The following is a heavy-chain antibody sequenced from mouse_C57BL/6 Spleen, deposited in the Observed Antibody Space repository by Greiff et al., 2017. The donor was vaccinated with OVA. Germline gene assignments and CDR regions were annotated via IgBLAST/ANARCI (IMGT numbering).Heavy chain of an antibody. CDR2: IDPSDSYT. CDR1: GYTFTSYW. D-gene: IGHD2-1*01. V-gene: IGHV1-69*01. CDR3: ARGGGNYYAMDY. J-gene: IGHJ4*01. Sequence: QVQLQQPGAELVMPGASVKLSCKASGYTFTSYWMHWVKQRPGQGLEWIGEIDPSDSYTTYNQKFKGKSTLTVDKSSSTAYMQLSSLTSEDSAVYYCARGGGNYYAMDYWGQGTSVTVSS.